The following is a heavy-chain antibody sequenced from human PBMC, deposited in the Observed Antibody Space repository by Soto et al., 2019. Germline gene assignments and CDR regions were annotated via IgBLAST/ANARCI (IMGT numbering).Heavy chain of an antibody. V-gene: IGHV1-69*04. CDR2: IIPILGIA. D-gene: IGHD2-21*02. CDR1: GGTFSSYT. J-gene: IGHJ4*02. CDR3: ARDLWAYCGGDCYSGPDY. Sequence: ASVKVSCKASGGTFSSYTISWVRQAPGQGLEWMGRIIPILGIANYAQKFQGRVTITADKSTSTAYMELSSLRSEDTAVYYCARDLWAYCGGDCYSGPDYWGQGTLVTVSS.